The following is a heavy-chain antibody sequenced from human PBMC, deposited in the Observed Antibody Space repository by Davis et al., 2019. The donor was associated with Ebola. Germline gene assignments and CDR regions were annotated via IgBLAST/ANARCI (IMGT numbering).Heavy chain of an antibody. CDR3: ARDGAYSGSYTFDY. V-gene: IGHV1-3*01. J-gene: IGHJ4*02. CDR1: GYTFTSYA. CDR2: INAGNGNT. Sequence: ASVKVSCKASGYTFTSYAMHWVRQAPGQRLEWMGWINAGNGNTKYSQKFQGRVTITRDTSASTAYMELSSLRSEDTAVYYCARDGAYSGSYTFDYWGQGTLVTVSS. D-gene: IGHD1-26*01.